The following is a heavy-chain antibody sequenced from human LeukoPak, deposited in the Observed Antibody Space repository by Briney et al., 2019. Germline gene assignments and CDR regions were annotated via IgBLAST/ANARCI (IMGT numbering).Heavy chain of an antibody. CDR1: GYTFSSYS. J-gene: IGHJ3*02. V-gene: IGHV3-21*01. Sequence: GGSLRLSCAASGYTFSSYSMNWVRQAPGKGLEWVSSISSSSSYIYYADSVEGRFTISRDNAKNSLYLQMNSLRAEDTAVYYCVRDGHDAFDIWGQGTMVTVSS. CDR2: ISSSSSYI. CDR3: VRDGHDAFDI.